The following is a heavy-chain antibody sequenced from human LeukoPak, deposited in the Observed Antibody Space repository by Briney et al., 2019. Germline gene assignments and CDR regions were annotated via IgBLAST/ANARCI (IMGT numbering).Heavy chain of an antibody. CDR2: IYTSGST. J-gene: IGHJ6*03. V-gene: IGHV4-61*02. Sequence: SQTLSLTCTVSGGSISSGSYYWSWIRQPAGKGLEWIGRIYTSGSTNYNPSLKSRVTISVDTSKNQFSLKLSSVTAADTAVYYCARDVKGYCSSTSCYYYYYMDVWGKGTTVTVSS. D-gene: IGHD2-2*01. CDR3: ARDVKGYCSSTSCYYYYYMDV. CDR1: GGSISSGSYY.